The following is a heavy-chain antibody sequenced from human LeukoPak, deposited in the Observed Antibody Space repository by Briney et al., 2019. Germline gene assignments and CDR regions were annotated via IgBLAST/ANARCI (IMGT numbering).Heavy chain of an antibody. D-gene: IGHD3-22*01. CDR2: IYYSGST. CDR3: ARGYYDSSGYGMDV. V-gene: IGHV4-59*01. CDR1: GGSISSYY. Sequence: PSQTLSLTCTVSGGSISSYYWSWIRQPPGKGLEWIGYIYYSGSTNYNPSLKSRVTISVDTSKNQFSLKLSSVTAADTAVYYCARGYYDSSGYGMDVWGQGTTVTVSS. J-gene: IGHJ6*02.